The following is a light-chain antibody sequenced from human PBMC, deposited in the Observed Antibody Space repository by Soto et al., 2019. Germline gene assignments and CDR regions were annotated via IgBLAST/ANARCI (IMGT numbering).Light chain of an antibody. V-gene: IGKV3-20*01. Sequence: EIVLTQSPGTLSLSPGERATLSCRASQSVSSSYLAWSQQKPGHAPRLLIYGASSRATGIPDRFSGSGSGTDFTLTINRLEPEDFAVYYCQQYGSSPPWTFGQGTKVELK. CDR2: GAS. CDR1: QSVSSSY. J-gene: IGKJ1*01. CDR3: QQYGSSPPWT.